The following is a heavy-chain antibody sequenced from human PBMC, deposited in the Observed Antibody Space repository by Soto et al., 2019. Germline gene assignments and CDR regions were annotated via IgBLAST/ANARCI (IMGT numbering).Heavy chain of an antibody. CDR3: ARVKPLEWLLYLLDY. V-gene: IGHV3-74*01. Sequence: GGSLRLSCAASGFTFSSYWMYWVRPAPGKGLVWVSRINSDGSSTSYTDSVKGRFTISRDNAKNTLYLQMNSLRAEDTAVYYCARVKPLEWLLYLLDYWGQGTLVTVSS. J-gene: IGHJ4*02. D-gene: IGHD3-3*01. CDR2: INSDGSST. CDR1: GFTFSSYW.